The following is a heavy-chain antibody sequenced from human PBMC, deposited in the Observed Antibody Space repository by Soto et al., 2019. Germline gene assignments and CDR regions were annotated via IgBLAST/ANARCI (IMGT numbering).Heavy chain of an antibody. V-gene: IGHV1-69*13. Sequence: GASVKVSCKASGRTFSSYAISWVRQAPGQGLEWMGGIIPIFGTANYAQKFQGRVTITADESTSTAYMELSSLRSEDTAVYYCARSFWGPWSGYTSWGQGTLVTVSS. CDR1: GRTFSSYA. CDR2: IIPIFGTA. D-gene: IGHD3-3*01. CDR3: ARSFWGPWSGYTS. J-gene: IGHJ4*02.